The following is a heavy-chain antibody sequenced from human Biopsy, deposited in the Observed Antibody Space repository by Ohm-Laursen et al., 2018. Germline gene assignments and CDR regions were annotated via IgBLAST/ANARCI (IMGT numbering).Heavy chain of an antibody. CDR2: IYNSGST. D-gene: IGHD5/OR15-5a*01. CDR1: GGYISSYY. CDR3: ARGEAGVYDALDI. Sequence: GTLSLTCTVSGGYISSYYWTWIRQPPGKGLEWIGYIYNSGSTNYNPSLKSRVTISVAVDTSKSQFSLRLSSVTAADTAMYYCARGEAGVYDALDIWGQGTMVIVSS. J-gene: IGHJ3*02. V-gene: IGHV4-59*01.